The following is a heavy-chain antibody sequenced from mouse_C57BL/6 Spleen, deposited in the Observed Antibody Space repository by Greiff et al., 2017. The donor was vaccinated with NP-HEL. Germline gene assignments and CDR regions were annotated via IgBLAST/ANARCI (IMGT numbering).Heavy chain of an antibody. V-gene: IGHV1-59*01. J-gene: IGHJ3*01. Sequence: VKLQQPGAELVRPGTSVKLSCKASGYTFTSYWMHWVKQRPGQGLEWIGVIDPSDSYTNYNQKFKGKATLTVDTSSSTAYMQLSSLTSEDSAVYYCARRGIYDYDWFAYWGQGTLVTVSA. CDR1: GYTFTSYW. CDR2: IDPSDSYT. CDR3: ARRGIYDYDWFAY. D-gene: IGHD2-4*01.